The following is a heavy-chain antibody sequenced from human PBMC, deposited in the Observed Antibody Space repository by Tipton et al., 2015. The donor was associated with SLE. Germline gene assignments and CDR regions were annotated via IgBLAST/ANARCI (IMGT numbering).Heavy chain of an antibody. CDR2: IRYDGTNK. CDR3: PNGVHRIPETAPGGTGCREY. Sequence: SLRLSCAASGFTFTTYGMHWVRQAPGKGLAWVAFIRYDGTNKYYADSVKGPFTISRDNSKNTVFLQMNSLRAEDTGVYYCPNGVHRIPETAPGGTGCREYGGKGTLVTVAS. V-gene: IGHV3-30*02. J-gene: IGHJ4*02. D-gene: IGHD6-13*01. CDR1: GFTFTTYG.